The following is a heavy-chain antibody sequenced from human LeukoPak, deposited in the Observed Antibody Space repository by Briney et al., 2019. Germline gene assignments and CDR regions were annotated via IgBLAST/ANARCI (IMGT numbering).Heavy chain of an antibody. D-gene: IGHD1-26*01. CDR2: ILPIFGTA. J-gene: IGHJ4*02. V-gene: IGHV1-69*13. CDR3: ARDREAGGSYYLDY. Sequence: SVKVSCKASGGTFSTYAISWVRQAPGQGLEWMGGILPIFGTANYAQKFQGRVTITADESTSTAYTELSSLRSEDTALYSCARDREAGGSYYLDYWGQGTLVTVSS. CDR1: GGTFSTYA.